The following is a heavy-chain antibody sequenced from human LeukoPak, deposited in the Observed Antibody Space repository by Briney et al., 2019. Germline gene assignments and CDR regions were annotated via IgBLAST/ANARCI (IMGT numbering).Heavy chain of an antibody. Sequence: PSETLSLTCAVHGESFSAYFWSWICHVPGKGLEWIGEIDHRGSSNYNPPLKSRATISVDTSKNHFSLSLTSVSAADTAVYYCATRSSTLAAARCFDDWGQGTVVTVSS. CDR2: IDHRGSS. D-gene: IGHD6-6*01. CDR1: GESFSAYF. J-gene: IGHJ4*03. V-gene: IGHV4-34*01. CDR3: ATRSSTLAAARCFDD.